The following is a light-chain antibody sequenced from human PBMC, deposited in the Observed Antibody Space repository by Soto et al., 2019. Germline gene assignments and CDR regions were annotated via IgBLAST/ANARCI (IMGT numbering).Light chain of an antibody. Sequence: EKDNLSCRARQSVSSYLAWYQRTPGQARLLLIYDASNRATGIPARFSGSGSGTDFTLTISSLAPEDFAVYYCQQRSNWPSLTFGGGTKMDIK. CDR1: QSVSSY. V-gene: IGKV3-11*01. CDR2: DAS. CDR3: QQRSNWPSLT. J-gene: IGKJ4*01.